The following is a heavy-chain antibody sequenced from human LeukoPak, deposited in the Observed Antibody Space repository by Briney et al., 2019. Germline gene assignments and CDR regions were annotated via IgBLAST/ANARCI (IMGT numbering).Heavy chain of an antibody. J-gene: IGHJ3*01. V-gene: IGHV1-2*02. CDR2: INPNSGGT. CDR3: TRTAGPPHAFDV. CDR1: GYTFTGYY. Sequence: GASVKVSCKASGYTFTGYYMHWVRQAPGQGLEWMGWINPNSGGTNYAQKFQGRVTMTRDTSISTAYMKLSRLRSDDTAVYYCTRTAGPPHAFDVWGQGTMVTVSS.